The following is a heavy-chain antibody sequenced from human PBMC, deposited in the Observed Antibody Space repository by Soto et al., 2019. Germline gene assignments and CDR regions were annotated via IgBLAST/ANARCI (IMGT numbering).Heavy chain of an antibody. V-gene: IGHV1-18*01. CDR1: GYSFITYG. J-gene: IGHJ1*01. Sequence: QVQLVQSGTEVVEPGASVKVSCKASGYSFITYGISWVRQAPGQGLEWMGWISPYNGNAQYVQRFQGRVTMTADTSTNTAFLELTTLRSDDTAIYYCARDREQWALKKVCQYWGQGTLVAVSS. CDR2: ISPYNGNA. D-gene: IGHD6-19*01. CDR3: ARDREQWALKKVCQY.